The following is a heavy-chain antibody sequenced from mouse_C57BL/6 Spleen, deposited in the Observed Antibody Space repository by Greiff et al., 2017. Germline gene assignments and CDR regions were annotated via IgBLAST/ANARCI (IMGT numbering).Heavy chain of an antibody. CDR1: GFTFSSYT. CDR3: ASRSYGFAY. D-gene: IGHD1-1*01. CDR2: ISGGGGNT. J-gene: IGHJ3*01. Sequence: EVKLMESGGGLVKPGGSLKLSCAASGFTFSSYTMSWVRQTPEKRLEWVATISGGGGNTYYPDSVKGRFTISRDNAKNTLYLQMSSLRSEDTALYYCASRSYGFAYWGQGTLVTVSA. V-gene: IGHV5-9*01.